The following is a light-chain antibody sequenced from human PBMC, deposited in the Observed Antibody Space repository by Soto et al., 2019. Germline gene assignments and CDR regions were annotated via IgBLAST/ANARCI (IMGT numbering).Light chain of an antibody. CDR3: QHYNSFSPWA. CDR1: QSVGTW. V-gene: IGKV1-5*01. J-gene: IGKJ1*01. Sequence: GGRVTVTCRASQSVGTWLAWYQQKPGRAPNLLIYDASTLASAVPSRFSGSGSGTEFTLTISSLQSDDFATYYCQHYNSFSPWAFGQGTKVDTK. CDR2: DAS.